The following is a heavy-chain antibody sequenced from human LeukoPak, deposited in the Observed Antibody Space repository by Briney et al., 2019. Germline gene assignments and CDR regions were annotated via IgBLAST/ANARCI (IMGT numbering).Heavy chain of an antibody. Sequence: HVASVKVSCKASGGTFSSYAISWVRQAPGQGLEWMGRIIPILGIANYAQKFQGRVMITADKSTSTAYMELSSLRSEDTAVYYCARVGYYYDSSGYPPVDYWGQGTLVTVSS. CDR3: ARVGYYYDSSGYPPVDY. V-gene: IGHV1-69*04. D-gene: IGHD3-22*01. CDR2: IIPILGIA. CDR1: GGTFSSYA. J-gene: IGHJ4*02.